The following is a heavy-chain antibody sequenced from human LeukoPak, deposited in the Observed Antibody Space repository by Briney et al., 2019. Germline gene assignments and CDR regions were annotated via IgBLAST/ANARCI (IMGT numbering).Heavy chain of an antibody. CDR3: ASNSGYEKGY. V-gene: IGHV3-21*01. CDR2: ISSSSSYI. Sequence: GGSLGLSCAASGFTLSSYSMNWVRQAPGKGLEWVSCISSSSSYIYYADSVKGRFTISRDNAKKSLYLQMNSLRAEDTAVYYCASNSGYEKGYWGQGTLATVSS. D-gene: IGHD5-12*01. CDR1: GFTLSSYS. J-gene: IGHJ4*02.